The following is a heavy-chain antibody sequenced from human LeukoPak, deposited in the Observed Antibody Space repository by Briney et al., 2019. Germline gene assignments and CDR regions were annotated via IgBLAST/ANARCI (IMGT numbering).Heavy chain of an antibody. Sequence: PGGSLRLSCAASGFTFSSYGMHWVRQAPGKGLEWVAFIRYDGSNKYYADSVKGRFTISRDNSKNTLYLQMNSLRAEDTALYYCAKGTSSWHEFDSWGQGTLVTVSS. CDR1: GFTFSSYG. CDR3: AKGTSSWHEFDS. V-gene: IGHV3-30*02. D-gene: IGHD6-13*01. J-gene: IGHJ4*02. CDR2: IRYDGSNK.